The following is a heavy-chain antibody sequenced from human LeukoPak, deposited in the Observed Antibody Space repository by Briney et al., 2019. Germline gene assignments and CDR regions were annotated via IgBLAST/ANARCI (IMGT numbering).Heavy chain of an antibody. Sequence: PGRSLRLSSAASGFRFSSTGMYWVRQAPGKGLQWVALIWYDGSNSVYADSVKGRFTISRDNSKNTVHLQMNNLRAEDTAVYYCAKDYGTTATAVQLRAPYFDFWGQGALVTVAS. CDR3: AKDYGTTATAVQLRAPYFDF. CDR1: GFRFSSTG. CDR2: IWYDGSNS. D-gene: IGHD4-11*01. V-gene: IGHV3-33*06. J-gene: IGHJ4*02.